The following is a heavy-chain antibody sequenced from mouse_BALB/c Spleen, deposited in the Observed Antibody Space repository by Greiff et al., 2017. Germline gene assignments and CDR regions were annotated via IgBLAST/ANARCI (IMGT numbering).Heavy chain of an antibody. D-gene: IGHD2-3*01. Sequence: EVQLVESGPGLVKPSQSLSLTCSVTGYSITSGYYWNWIRQFPGNKLEWMGYISYDGSNNYNPSLKNRISITRDTSKNQFFLKLNSVTTEDTATYYCARAHDYWYFDVWGAGTTVTVSS. V-gene: IGHV3-6*02. CDR3: ARAHDYWYFDV. J-gene: IGHJ1*01. CDR1: GYSITSGYY. CDR2: ISYDGSN.